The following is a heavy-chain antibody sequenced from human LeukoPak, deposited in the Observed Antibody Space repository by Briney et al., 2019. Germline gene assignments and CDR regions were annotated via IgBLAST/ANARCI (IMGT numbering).Heavy chain of an antibody. CDR1: GGTFISYA. Sequence: SVKVSCKASGGTFISYAISWVRQAPGQGLERMGGIIPIFGTANYAQKFQGRVTITADESTSTAYMELSSLRSEDTAVYYCAILSLNDYGGNHTPDAFDIWGQGTMVTVSS. V-gene: IGHV1-69*13. D-gene: IGHD4-23*01. CDR3: AILSLNDYGGNHTPDAFDI. J-gene: IGHJ3*02. CDR2: IIPIFGTA.